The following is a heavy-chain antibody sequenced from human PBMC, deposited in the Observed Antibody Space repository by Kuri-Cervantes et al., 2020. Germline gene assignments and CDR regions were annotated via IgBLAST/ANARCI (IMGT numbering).Heavy chain of an antibody. Sequence: GESLKISCAASGFTFSSYAMSWVRQAPGKGLEWVSLISWDGGSTYYADSVKGRFTISRDNAKSSLFLQMNSLRAEDTAVYYCARGRGHCTSASCYRGYYYYYMDVWGKGTTVTVSS. CDR2: ISWDGGST. CDR3: ARGRGHCTSASCYRGYYYYYMDV. V-gene: IGHV3-23*01. CDR1: GFTFSSYA. J-gene: IGHJ6*03. D-gene: IGHD2-2*02.